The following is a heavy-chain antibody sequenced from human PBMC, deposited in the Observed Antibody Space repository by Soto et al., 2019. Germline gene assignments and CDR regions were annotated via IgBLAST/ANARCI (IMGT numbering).Heavy chain of an antibody. V-gene: IGHV3-49*04. J-gene: IGHJ6*02. D-gene: IGHD1-26*01. Sequence: GGSLRLSCSGSGFTWGDYAMNWVRQAPGKGLEWVGFIRSKAYGGEPEYATSVKGRFTISRDDAKTIAYLEMNSLRTDDTAVFYCVRPLLNGMDVWGQGATVTVSS. CDR2: IRSKAYGGEP. CDR3: VRPLLNGMDV. CDR1: GFTWGDYA.